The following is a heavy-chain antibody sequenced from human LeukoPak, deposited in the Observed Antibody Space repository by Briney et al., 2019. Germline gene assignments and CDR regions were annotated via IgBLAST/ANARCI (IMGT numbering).Heavy chain of an antibody. V-gene: IGHV4-59*01. CDR1: GGSISSYY. D-gene: IGHD6-13*01. Sequence: SETLSLTCTVSGGSISSYYWNWIRQPPGKGLEYMGYIYYSGSTSGSTNYNPSLESRVTISVDTSKNQFSLKLSSVTAADTAVYYCARGAIAAAGAWDNRFDPWGQGALVTVSS. CDR2: IYYSGSTSGST. CDR3: ARGAIAAAGAWDNRFDP. J-gene: IGHJ5*02.